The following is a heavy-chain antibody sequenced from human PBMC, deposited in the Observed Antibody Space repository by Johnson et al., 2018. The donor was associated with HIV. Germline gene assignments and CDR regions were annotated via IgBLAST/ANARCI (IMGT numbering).Heavy chain of an antibody. Sequence: QVQLVESGGGLVQPGGSLRLSCAASGITFSDYAMHWVRQAPGKGLEWVAFIRYDGSNKYYADSVKGRFTISRDNAKNSLYLQMNSLRAEDTALYYCAKDNVDSSWYAGAFDIWGQGTMVTVSS. J-gene: IGHJ3*02. V-gene: IGHV3-30*02. CDR3: AKDNVDSSWYAGAFDI. CDR2: IRYDGSNK. D-gene: IGHD6-13*01. CDR1: GITFSDYA.